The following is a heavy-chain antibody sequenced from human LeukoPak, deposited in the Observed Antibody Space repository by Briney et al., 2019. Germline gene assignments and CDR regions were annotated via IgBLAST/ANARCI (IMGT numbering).Heavy chain of an antibody. CDR1: GYSFTRYW. V-gene: IGHV5-51*01. Sequence: GESLKISCKASGYSFTRYWIGWVRQMPGRGLEWMGIIYPGDSDTRYSPSFQGQVTISADKSISTAYLQWSSLKASDTAMYYCARSIAAAGHCFDSGGEGTLVTVSS. CDR3: ARSIAAAGHCFDS. J-gene: IGHJ5*01. D-gene: IGHD6-13*01. CDR2: IYPGDSDT.